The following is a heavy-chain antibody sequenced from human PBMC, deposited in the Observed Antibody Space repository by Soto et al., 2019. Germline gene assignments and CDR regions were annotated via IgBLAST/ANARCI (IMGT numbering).Heavy chain of an antibody. CDR2: ISAYNGNT. CDR3: ARVKGIRNWNYVYYYYGMDV. D-gene: IGHD1-7*01. Sequence: GASVKVSCKASDYIFNNSQISCVRQAPRQGLEWMGWISAYNGNTNYAQKLQGRVTMTTDTSTSTAYMELRSLRSDDTAVYYCARVKGIRNWNYVYYYYGMDVWGQGTTVTVSS. CDR1: DYIFNNSQ. J-gene: IGHJ6*02. V-gene: IGHV1-18*01.